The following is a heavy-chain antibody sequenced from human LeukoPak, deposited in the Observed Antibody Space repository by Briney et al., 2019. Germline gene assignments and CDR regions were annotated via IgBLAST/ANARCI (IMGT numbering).Heavy chain of an antibody. CDR1: GFTFDDYA. J-gene: IGHJ4*02. D-gene: IGHD4-17*01. CDR2: ISWNSGSI. Sequence: PGGSLRLSCAASGFTFDDYAMHWVRQGPGKGLEWVSGISWNSGSIGYADSVKGRFTISRDNAKNSLYLQMNSLRAEDTAVYYCATVPRGQTTVTKNYFDYWGQGTLVTVSS. CDR3: ATVPRGQTTVTKNYFDY. V-gene: IGHV3-9*01.